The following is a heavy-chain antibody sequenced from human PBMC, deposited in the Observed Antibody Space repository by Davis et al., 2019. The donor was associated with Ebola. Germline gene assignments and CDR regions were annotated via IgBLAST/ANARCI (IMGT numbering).Heavy chain of an antibody. CDR3: AKGDNSGWYGVDY. Sequence: GESLKISCAASGFTFSNYAMSWVRQAPGKGLEWVSTISGSGGSTYYADSVKGRFTISRDNSKATLDLQMNSVRAEDTAVYYCAKGDNSGWYGVDYWGQGTLVTVSS. CDR1: GFTFSNYA. J-gene: IGHJ4*02. CDR2: ISGSGGST. D-gene: IGHD6-19*01. V-gene: IGHV3-23*01.